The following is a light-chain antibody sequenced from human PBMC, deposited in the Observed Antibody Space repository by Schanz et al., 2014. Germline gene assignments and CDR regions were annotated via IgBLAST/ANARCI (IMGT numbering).Light chain of an antibody. J-gene: IGKJ2*01. CDR1: QSVSSN. CDR3: HQYGNSPKT. Sequence: EIVMTQSPATLSVSPGERATLSCRASQSVSSNLAWFQQKPGQAPRLLIYGASTRATGLPARFTGSGSGADFTLTISRLEPEDFAVYYCHQYGNSPKTFGQGTKLEIK. CDR2: GAS. V-gene: IGKV3-15*01.